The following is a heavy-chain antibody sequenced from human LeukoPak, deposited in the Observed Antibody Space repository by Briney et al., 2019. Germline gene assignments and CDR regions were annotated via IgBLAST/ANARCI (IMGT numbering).Heavy chain of an antibody. Sequence: GGSLRLSCAASGFTFSRSAMTWVRQGPGTGLEFVASIIYSGGATYYADSVKGRFTISRDNSKNTLYLQMNSLRAEDTALYYCAKDGLYLDGSEHVYYFDSWGQGTLVTVSS. CDR3: AKDGLYLDGSEHVYYFDS. CDR1: GFTFSRSA. J-gene: IGHJ4*02. D-gene: IGHD3-22*01. V-gene: IGHV3-23*01. CDR2: IIYSGGAT.